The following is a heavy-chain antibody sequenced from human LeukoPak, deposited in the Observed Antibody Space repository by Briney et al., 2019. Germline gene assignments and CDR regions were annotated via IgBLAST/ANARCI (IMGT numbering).Heavy chain of an antibody. D-gene: IGHD5-18*01. J-gene: IGHJ4*02. V-gene: IGHV3-15*01. CDR2: IKSRADGGTI. CDR3: TTLRLTAFDY. CDR1: GLTFSDAW. Sequence: PGGSLRLSCKAAGLTFSDAWMSWVCQAPGKGLEWVGRIKSRADGGTIDYAVLVKGRFIISRDDSRNTLYLQMNSLKIEDTAMYYCTTLRLTAFDYWGQGTRVSVSS.